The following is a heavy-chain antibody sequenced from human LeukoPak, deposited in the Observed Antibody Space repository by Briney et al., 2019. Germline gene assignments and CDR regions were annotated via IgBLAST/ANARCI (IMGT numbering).Heavy chain of an antibody. V-gene: IGHV3-21*01. Sequence: GGSLRLSCAASGFTFSSYSMNWVRQAPGKGLEWVSSISSSSSYIYYADSVKGRFTISRDNAKNPLYPQMNSLRAEDTAVYYCARVGPSYYCSSTSCYGYYGMDVWGKGTTVTVSS. CDR1: GFTFSSYS. D-gene: IGHD2-2*01. J-gene: IGHJ6*04. CDR3: ARVGPSYYCSSTSCYGYYGMDV. CDR2: ISSSSSYI.